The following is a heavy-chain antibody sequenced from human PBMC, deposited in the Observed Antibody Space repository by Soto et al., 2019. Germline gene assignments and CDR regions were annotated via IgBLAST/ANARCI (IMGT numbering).Heavy chain of an antibody. Sequence: ASVKVSCKASGYTFTSYGISWVRQAPGQGLEWMGWISAYNGNTNYAQKLQGRVTMTTDTSTSTAYMELRSLRSDDTAVYYCARGGIDYIWGSYRLSLYYFDYWGHGTLVTVSS. J-gene: IGHJ4*01. CDR2: ISAYNGNT. CDR3: ARGGIDYIWGSYRLSLYYFDY. V-gene: IGHV1-18*01. CDR1: GYTFTSYG. D-gene: IGHD3-16*02.